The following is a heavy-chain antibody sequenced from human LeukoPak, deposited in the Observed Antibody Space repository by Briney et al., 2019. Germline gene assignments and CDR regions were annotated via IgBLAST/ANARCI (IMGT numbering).Heavy chain of an antibody. CDR1: GFTFSSYW. CDR3: ARTTIHRSSNFDY. V-gene: IGHV3-74*01. D-gene: IGHD1-1*01. Sequence: GGSLRLSCAASGFTFSSYWMHWVRQGPGKGLVWVARINRDGSYTSYADSVKGRFTISRDNSKNTLYLQMNSLRAEDTAVYYCARTTIHRSSNFDYWGQGTLVTVSS. J-gene: IGHJ4*02. CDR2: INRDGSYT.